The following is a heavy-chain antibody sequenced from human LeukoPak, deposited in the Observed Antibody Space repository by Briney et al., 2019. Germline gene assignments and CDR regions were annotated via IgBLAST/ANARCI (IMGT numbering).Heavy chain of an antibody. J-gene: IGHJ4*02. CDR3: AKDGDYDFWSGYLDY. D-gene: IGHD3-3*01. CDR2: ISWNSGSI. V-gene: IGHV3-9*01. Sequence: GRSLRLSCAASGFTFDDYAMHWVRQAPGKGLEWVSGISWNSGSIGYADSVKGRFTISRDNAKNSLYLQMNSLRAEDTALYYCAKDGDYDFWSGYLDYWGQGTLVTVSS. CDR1: GFTFDDYA.